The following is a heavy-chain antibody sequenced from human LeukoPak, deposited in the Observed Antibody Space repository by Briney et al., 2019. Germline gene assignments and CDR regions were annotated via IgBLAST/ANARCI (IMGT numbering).Heavy chain of an antibody. CDR2: ISGSGGSP. V-gene: IGHV3-23*01. J-gene: IGHJ4*02. Sequence: PGGSLRLSCVTSELNFSQIGMTWLRQAQGKGVEWVANISGSGGSPFYADSVKARFTISRDNSKNTLYLEMNSLRVEDTAVYYCARAPTRPTLIVYDLYFDSWGQGSLVTVSS. D-gene: IGHD3-22*01. CDR1: ELNFSQIG. CDR3: ARAPTRPTLIVYDLYFDS.